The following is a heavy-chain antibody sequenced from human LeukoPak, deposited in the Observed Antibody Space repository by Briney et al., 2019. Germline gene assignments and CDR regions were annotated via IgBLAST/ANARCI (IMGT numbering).Heavy chain of an antibody. Sequence: PSETLSLTCTVSGGSISSYYWSWIRQPPGKRREGIGHIYYSGSTNYNPSLKSRVTISVDTSKNQFSLKLSSVTAADTAVYYCARPIAVAGFYWFDPWGQGNLVTVSS. CDR2: IYYSGST. V-gene: IGHV4-59*01. CDR1: GGSISSYY. CDR3: ARPIAVAGFYWFDP. J-gene: IGHJ5*02. D-gene: IGHD6-13*01.